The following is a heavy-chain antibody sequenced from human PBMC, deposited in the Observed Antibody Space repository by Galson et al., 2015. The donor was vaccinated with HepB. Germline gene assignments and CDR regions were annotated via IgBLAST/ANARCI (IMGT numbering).Heavy chain of an antibody. CDR1: GYTFTSYA. Sequence: SVKVSCKASGYTFTSYAMTWVRQAPGQRLEWMGWINAGNGNTKYSQQVQGRVTITRDTSASTAYMELSSLRSEDTAVYYCATPLVVEIVVVPASIGYWGQGTLVTVSS. D-gene: IGHD2-2*01. CDR2: INAGNGNT. CDR3: ATPLVVEIVVVPASIGY. J-gene: IGHJ4*02. V-gene: IGHV1-3*01.